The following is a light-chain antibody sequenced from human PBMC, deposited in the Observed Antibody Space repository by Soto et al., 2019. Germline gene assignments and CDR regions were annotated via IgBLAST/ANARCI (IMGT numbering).Light chain of an antibody. CDR1: SGHSNYV. Sequence: QLVLTQSPSASASLGASVKLTCTLSSGHSNYVIAWHQQQPEKGPRYLMKLNSDDSHSKGDRIPDRFSGSSSGAERYLTISSLQSEDEADYYCQTWDTGIRVFGGGTKLTVL. J-gene: IGLJ2*01. V-gene: IGLV4-69*01. CDR2: LNSDDSH. CDR3: QTWDTGIRV.